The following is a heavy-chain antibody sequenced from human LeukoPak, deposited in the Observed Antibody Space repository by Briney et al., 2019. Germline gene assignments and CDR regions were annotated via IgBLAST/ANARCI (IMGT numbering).Heavy chain of an antibody. V-gene: IGHV3-21*01. CDR3: ARGPKGAGYSGSSSIDY. D-gene: IGHD1-26*01. J-gene: IGHJ4*02. CDR2: ISSSSSYI. Sequence: KPGGSLRLSXAASGFTFRSYSLNWVRQAPGKGLEWVSSISSSSSYIYYADSVKGRFTISRDNAKNSLYLQMNSLRAEDTAVYYCARGPKGAGYSGSSSIDYWGQGTLVTVSS. CDR1: GFTFRSYS.